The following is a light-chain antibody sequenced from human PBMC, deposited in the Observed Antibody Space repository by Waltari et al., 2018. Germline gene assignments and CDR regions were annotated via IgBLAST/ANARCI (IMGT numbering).Light chain of an antibody. Sequence: DIVMTQSPDSLAVSLGERATINCKSSQSVLYSSNNKNYLAWYQQKPGQPPKLLIYWASTRESGVPDRCSGSGSGTEFTLTISSLQAEDVAVYYCQQYYSTPPTFGQGTKLEIK. CDR3: QQYYSTPPT. CDR2: WAS. J-gene: IGKJ2*01. CDR1: QSVLYSSNNKNY. V-gene: IGKV4-1*01.